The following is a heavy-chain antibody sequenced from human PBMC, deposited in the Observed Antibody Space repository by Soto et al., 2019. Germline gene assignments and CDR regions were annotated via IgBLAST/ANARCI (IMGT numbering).Heavy chain of an antibody. J-gene: IGHJ6*02. CDR1: GFSFSSFA. V-gene: IGHV3-23*01. Sequence: EVQLLESGGGFIHPGGSLRLSCAASGFSFSSFAMNWVRQAPGKGLERVSIISGSADSTFYADSVKGRFTISRDNSNTTLYLQIDSLRAEDMAVYYCAKTRGAMIYAISVYGMDVWGQGTTVTVSS. CDR3: AKTRGAMIYAISVYGMDV. CDR2: ISGSADST. D-gene: IGHD2-8*01.